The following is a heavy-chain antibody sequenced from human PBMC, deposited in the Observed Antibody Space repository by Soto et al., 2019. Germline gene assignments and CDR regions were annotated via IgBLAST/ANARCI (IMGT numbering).Heavy chain of an antibody. CDR3: ARGGYYDSSGNAFDI. J-gene: IGHJ3*02. CDR1: GGSISSGGYS. V-gene: IGHV4-30-2*01. CDR2: IYHSGST. D-gene: IGHD3-22*01. Sequence: QLQLQESGSGLVKPSQTLSLTCAVSGGSISSGGYSWSWIRQPPGKGLEWIGYIYHSGSTYYNPSLKSRVTISVDRSKNQCSLKLSSVTAADTAVYYCARGGYYDSSGNAFDIWGQGTMVTVSS.